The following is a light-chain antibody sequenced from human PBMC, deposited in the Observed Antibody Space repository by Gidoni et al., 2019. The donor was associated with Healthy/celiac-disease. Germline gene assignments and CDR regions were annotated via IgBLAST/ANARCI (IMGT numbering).Light chain of an antibody. J-gene: IGKJ5*01. CDR1: QSVNSN. CDR2: GAS. V-gene: IGKV3-15*01. Sequence: EIVMTQSPATLSVYPGERATLSCRASQSVNSNLAWYQQKPGQAPRLLIYGASTRATGIPARFSGSGSGTEFTLTISSLQSEDFAVYYCQQYNNWPPLTFGQGTRLEI. CDR3: QQYNNWPPLT.